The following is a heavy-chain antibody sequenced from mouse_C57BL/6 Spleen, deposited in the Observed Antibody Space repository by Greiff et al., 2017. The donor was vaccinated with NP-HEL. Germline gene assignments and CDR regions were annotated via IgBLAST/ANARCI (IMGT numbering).Heavy chain of an antibody. CDR3: ARLGDYGSSPRWYFDV. CDR1: GEEGRREE. D-gene: IGHD1-1*01. CDR2: IYPGEGET. Sequence: VQLVESGPELVKPGASVKSCCKADGEEGRREERNGGKKRKANVRACILRIYPGEGETNYNGKFKGKATLTADKSSSTAYMQLSSLTSEDSAVYFCARLGDYGSSPRWYFDVWGTGTTVTVSS. J-gene: IGHJ1*03. V-gene: IGHV1-82*01.